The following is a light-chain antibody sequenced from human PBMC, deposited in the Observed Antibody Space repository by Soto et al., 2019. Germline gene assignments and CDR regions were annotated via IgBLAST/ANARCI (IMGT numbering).Light chain of an antibody. CDR1: QSVSSY. CDR3: QQDSSWPLT. Sequence: EIVLTQSPATLSLSPGERVTLSCRASQSVSSYLAWYQQKPGQAPRLLIYDASNRATGIPARFSGSGSGTDFTLTISSLEPEDFAVYYCQQDSSWPLTFGGGTKVDIK. V-gene: IGKV3-11*01. J-gene: IGKJ4*01. CDR2: DAS.